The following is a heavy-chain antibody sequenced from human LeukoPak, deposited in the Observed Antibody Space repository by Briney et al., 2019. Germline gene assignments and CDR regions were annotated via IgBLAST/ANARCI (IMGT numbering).Heavy chain of an antibody. CDR2: IIPIFGTA. D-gene: IGHD2-15*01. V-gene: IGHV1-69*13. CDR3: ARDHCSRGSCLGGH. J-gene: IGHJ4*02. Sequence: SVKVSCKASGGTFSSYAISWVRQAPGQGLEWMGGIIPIFGTANYAQKFQGRVTITADESTSTTYMELTSLRSEDTAMYYCARDHCSRGSCLGGHWGQGTLVTVSS. CDR1: GGTFSSYA.